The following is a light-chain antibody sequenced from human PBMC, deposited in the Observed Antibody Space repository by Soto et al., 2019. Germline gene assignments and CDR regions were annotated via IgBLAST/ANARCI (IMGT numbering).Light chain of an antibody. V-gene: IGKV1-5*03. CDR3: QPYGRHWT. CDR2: KSS. J-gene: IGKJ1*01. CDR1: QNIDIY. Sequence: DIQVTQSPSTLSASVGDTVTITCRAGQNIDIYMAWYQQKPGKAPKLLIYKSSSLESGVPSRFSGSGSGTEFTLTISSLQPDDFATYYCQPYGRHWTFGQGTKVEI.